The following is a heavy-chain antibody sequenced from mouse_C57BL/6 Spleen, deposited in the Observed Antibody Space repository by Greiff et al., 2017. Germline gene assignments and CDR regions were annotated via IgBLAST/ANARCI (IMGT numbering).Heavy chain of an antibody. V-gene: IGHV1-72*01. Sequence: QVQLQQPGAELVKPGASVKLSCKASGYTFTSYWMHWVKQRPGRGLEWIGRIDPNSGGTKYNEKFKSKATLTVDKPSSTAYMQLSSLSSADSAVYYCDRETRYYDYDGFDVWGTGTTVTVSS. D-gene: IGHD2-4*01. J-gene: IGHJ1*03. CDR2: IDPNSGGT. CDR3: DRETRYYDYDGFDV. CDR1: GYTFTSYW.